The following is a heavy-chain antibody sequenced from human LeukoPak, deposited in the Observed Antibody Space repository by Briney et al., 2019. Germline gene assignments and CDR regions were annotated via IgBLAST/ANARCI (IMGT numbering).Heavy chain of an antibody. Sequence: GRSLRLSCAASGFTFSSYGMHWVRQAPSKGLEWVAVISYDGSNKYYADSVKGRFTISRDNSKNTLYLQMNSLRAEDTAVYYCAKEGPRSDIVVVVAAVYGMDVWGQGTTVTVSS. V-gene: IGHV3-30*18. CDR1: GFTFSSYG. CDR3: AKEGPRSDIVVVVAAVYGMDV. D-gene: IGHD2-15*01. J-gene: IGHJ6*02. CDR2: ISYDGSNK.